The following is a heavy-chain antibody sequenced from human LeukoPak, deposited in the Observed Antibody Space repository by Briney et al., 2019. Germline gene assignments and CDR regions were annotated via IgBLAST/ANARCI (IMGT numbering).Heavy chain of an antibody. Sequence: SETLSLTCTVSGGSISSYYWSWIRQPPGKGLEWIGYIYYSGSTNYNPSLKSRVTISVDTSKNQFSLKLSSVTAADTAVYYCARSPYYYYYGMDVWGQGTTVTVSS. CDR3: ARSPYYYYYGMDV. CDR1: GGSISSYY. CDR2: IYYSGST. J-gene: IGHJ6*02. V-gene: IGHV4-59*01.